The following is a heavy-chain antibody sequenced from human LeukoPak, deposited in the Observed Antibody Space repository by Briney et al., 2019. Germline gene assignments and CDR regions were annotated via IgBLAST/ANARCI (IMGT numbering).Heavy chain of an antibody. CDR3: ARDPLMVYAIRPPGYYYYGMDV. CDR1: GGTLSSYA. Sequence: SVKVSCKASGGTLSSYAISWVRQAPGQGLEWMGGIIPIFGTANYAQKFQGRVTITADESTSTAYMALSSLSSEDTAVYYCARDPLMVYAIRPPGYYYYGMDVWGQGTTVTVSS. J-gene: IGHJ6*02. CDR2: IIPIFGTA. V-gene: IGHV1-69*13. D-gene: IGHD2-8*01.